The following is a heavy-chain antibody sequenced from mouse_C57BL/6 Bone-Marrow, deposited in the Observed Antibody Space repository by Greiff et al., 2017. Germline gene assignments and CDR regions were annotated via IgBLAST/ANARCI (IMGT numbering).Heavy chain of an antibody. V-gene: IGHV6-3*01. CDR3: TGRGYYEEIWYFDV. CDR2: IRWKSDNYAT. Sequence: EVKVEESGGGLVQPGGSMKLSCVASGFTFSNYWMNWVRQSPEKGLEWVAQIRWKSDNYATHDAESVKGRFTISRDDSKSSVYLQMHNLRAEDTGIYYDTGRGYYEEIWYFDVWGTGTTVTVSS. D-gene: IGHD2-3*01. CDR1: GFTFSNYW. J-gene: IGHJ1*03.